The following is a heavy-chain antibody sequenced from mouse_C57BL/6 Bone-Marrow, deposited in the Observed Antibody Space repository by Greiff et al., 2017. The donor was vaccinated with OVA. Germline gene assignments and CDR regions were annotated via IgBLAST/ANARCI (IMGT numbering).Heavy chain of an antibody. Sequence: QVQLQQSGAELARPGASVKLSCKASGYTFTSYGISWVKQRTGQGLEWIGEIYPRSGNTYYNEKFKGKATLTADKSSSTAYMELRSLTSEDSAVYFCARRGWYYFDYWGQGTTLTVSS. J-gene: IGHJ2*01. CDR1: GYTFTSYG. CDR3: ARRGWYYFDY. V-gene: IGHV1-81*01. CDR2: IYPRSGNT.